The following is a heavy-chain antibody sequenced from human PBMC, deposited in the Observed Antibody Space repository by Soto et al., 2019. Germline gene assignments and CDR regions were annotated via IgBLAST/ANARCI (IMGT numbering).Heavy chain of an antibody. J-gene: IGHJ3*02. Sequence: ASVKVSCKASGGTFSSYAISWVRQGPGQGLEWLGGNIPSGGRTSYAQKYQGRVTMTRDTSTSTVYMELSSLRSEDTAVYYCARENIYYSSGWYSDAFDIWGQGTMVTVSS. V-gene: IGHV1-46*03. CDR1: GGTFSSYA. D-gene: IGHD6-19*01. CDR3: ARENIYYSSGWYSDAFDI. CDR2: NIPSGGRT.